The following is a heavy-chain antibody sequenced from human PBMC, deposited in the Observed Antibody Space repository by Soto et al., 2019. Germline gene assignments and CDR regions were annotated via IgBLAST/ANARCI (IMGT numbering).Heavy chain of an antibody. J-gene: IGHJ4*02. CDR2: INHSGST. D-gene: IGHD1-26*01. CDR1: GGSFSGYY. CDR3: ARVPSYGRCFDY. Sequence: QVQLQQWGAGLLKPSETLSLTCAVYGGSFSGYYWSWIRQPPGKGLEWIGEINHSGSTNYNPSLKSRVTISVDTSKNQFSLKLSSVTAADTAVYYCARVPSYGRCFDYWGQGTLVTVSS. V-gene: IGHV4-34*01.